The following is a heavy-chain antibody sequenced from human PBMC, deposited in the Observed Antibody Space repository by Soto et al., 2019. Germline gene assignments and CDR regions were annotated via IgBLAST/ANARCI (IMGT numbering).Heavy chain of an antibody. CDR1: GGSISSYY. D-gene: IGHD2-21*02. CDR2: IYYSGST. V-gene: IGHV4-59*01. CDR3: AREGCGGDCYSGYYFDD. Sequence: SETLSLTCTVSGGSISSYYWSWIRQPPGKGLEWIGYIYYSGSTNYNPSLKSLVTISVDTSKNQFSLKLSSVTAADTAVYYCAREGCGGDCYSGYYFDDWGQGTLVTVSS. J-gene: IGHJ4*02.